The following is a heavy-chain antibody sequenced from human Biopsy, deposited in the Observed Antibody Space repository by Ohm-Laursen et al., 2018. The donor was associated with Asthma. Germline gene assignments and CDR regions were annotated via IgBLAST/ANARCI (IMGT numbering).Heavy chain of an antibody. J-gene: IGHJ4*02. V-gene: IGHV4-31*01. CDR2: IYYSGET. D-gene: IGHD5-18*01. Sequence: TLSLTWTVSGASITTSPSYWSWLRLLPGKGLEWIGCIYYSGETFFIPSLKNPLFMSLDSSKNQFSLKMTSVTVADTAVYFCARNLPGYTYGPFEDWGQGTLVTVSS. CDR3: ARNLPGYTYGPFED. CDR1: GASITTSPSY.